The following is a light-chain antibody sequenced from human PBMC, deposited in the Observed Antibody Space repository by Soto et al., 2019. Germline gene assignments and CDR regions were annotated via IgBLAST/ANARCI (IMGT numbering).Light chain of an antibody. Sequence: QSVLTQPRSASRSPGQSITISCTGTSSDVGGYNYVSWYQQHPAKAPKLFIFDVSKRPSGVPNRFSGSKSGNTASLTISGLRAEDEADYYCCSYVGRNTYVFGTGTKLTVL. CDR2: DVS. J-gene: IGLJ1*01. CDR3: CSYVGRNTYV. V-gene: IGLV2-11*01. CDR1: SSDVGGYNY.